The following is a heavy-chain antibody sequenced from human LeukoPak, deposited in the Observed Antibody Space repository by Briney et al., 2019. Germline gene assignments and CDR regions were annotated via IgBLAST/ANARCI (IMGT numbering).Heavy chain of an antibody. CDR2: ISPTGSTT. CDR3: ARGPSSNWSGLDF. J-gene: IGHJ4*02. D-gene: IGHD6-13*01. Sequence: GGSLSLSCAASGFSFSGHWMHWARQLPGKGLVWVSRISPTGSTTSYADSVKGRFTVSRDNAKNTLYLQVNNLRAEDTAVYYCARGPSSNWSGLDFWGQGTLLTVSS. CDR1: GFSFSGHW. V-gene: IGHV3-74*01.